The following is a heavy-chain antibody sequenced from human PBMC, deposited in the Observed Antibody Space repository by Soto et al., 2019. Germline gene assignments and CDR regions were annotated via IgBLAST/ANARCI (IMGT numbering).Heavy chain of an antibody. J-gene: IGHJ5*01. CDR1: GTSISGSYYY. CDR3: ARDPSEGRVGNWFES. D-gene: IGHD2-2*01. Sequence: SETLSLTCAVSGTSISGSYYYWAWLRQSPGKGPEWIGSVFYTGFTSYNPSLESRVSVSVDTSKSQFSLKLSAVTAADTAVYYCARDPSEGRVGNWFESWGQGTLVTVSS. V-gene: IGHV4-39*02. CDR2: VFYTGFT.